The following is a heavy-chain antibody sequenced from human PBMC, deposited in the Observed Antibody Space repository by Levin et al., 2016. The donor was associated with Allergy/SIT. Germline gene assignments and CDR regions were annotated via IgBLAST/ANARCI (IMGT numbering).Heavy chain of an antibody. D-gene: IGHD3-22*01. Sequence: SETLSLTCAVYGGSFSGYYWSWIRQPPGKGLEWIGEINHSGSTNYNPSLKSRVTISVDTSKNQFSLKLSSVTAADTAVYYCAREEKVVAPDAFDIWGQGTMVTVSS. CDR3: AREEKVVAPDAFDI. CDR1: GGSFSGYY. V-gene: IGHV4-34*01. CDR2: INHSGST. J-gene: IGHJ3*02.